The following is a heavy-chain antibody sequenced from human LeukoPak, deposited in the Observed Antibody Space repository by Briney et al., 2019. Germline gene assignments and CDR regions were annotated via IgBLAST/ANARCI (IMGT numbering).Heavy chain of an antibody. V-gene: IGHV3-48*04. CDR1: GFTFSSYS. Sequence: GGSLRLSCAASGFTFSSYSMNWVRQAPGKGLEWVSYISSSSSTIYYADSVKGRFTISRDNAKNSLYLQMNSLRAEDTAVYYCATGAGAIDYWGQGTLVTVSS. J-gene: IGHJ4*02. CDR2: ISSSSSTI. D-gene: IGHD1-26*01. CDR3: ATGAGAIDY.